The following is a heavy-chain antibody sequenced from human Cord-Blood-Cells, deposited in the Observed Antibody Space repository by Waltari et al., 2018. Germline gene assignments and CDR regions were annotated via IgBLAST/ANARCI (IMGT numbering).Heavy chain of an antibody. CDR3: ARDLTGESGSHFDY. CDR2: INPNSSGT. CDR1: GYTFTGHY. J-gene: IGHJ4*02. D-gene: IGHD7-27*01. Sequence: QVQLVQSGAEVKKPGASVKVSCKASGYTFTGHYMHWVRQAPGQGLEWLGWINPNSSGTNYAQRFQGRVTMTRDTSISTAYMELSRLRSDDTAVYDCARDLTGESGSHFDYWGQGTLVTVSS. V-gene: IGHV1-2*02.